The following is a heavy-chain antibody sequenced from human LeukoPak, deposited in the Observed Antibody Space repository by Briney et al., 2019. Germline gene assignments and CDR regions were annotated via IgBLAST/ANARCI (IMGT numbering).Heavy chain of an antibody. J-gene: IGHJ5*02. CDR1: GGSISSGGYY. D-gene: IGHD4-23*01. V-gene: IGHV4-30-2*01. CDR3: AREWFNFDYGGKGRGAWFDP. CDR2: IYHSGST. Sequence: SETLSLICTVSGGSISSGGYYWSWIRQPPGKGLEWIGYIYHSGSTYYNPSLKSRVTISVDTSKNQFSLKLSSVTAADTAVYFCAREWFNFDYGGKGRGAWFDPWGQGTLVTVSS.